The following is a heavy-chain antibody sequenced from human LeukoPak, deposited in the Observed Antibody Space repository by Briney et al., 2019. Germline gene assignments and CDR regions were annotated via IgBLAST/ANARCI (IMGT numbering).Heavy chain of an antibody. V-gene: IGHV1-46*01. CDR3: ARSAAGAGTSIHYYYYYGMDV. CDR2: INPSGGST. D-gene: IGHD6-13*01. J-gene: IGHJ6*02. CDR1: GYTFTSYY. Sequence: ASVKVSCKASGYTFTSYYMNWVRQAPGQGLEWMGIINPSGGSTSYAQKFQGRVTMTRDTSTSTVYMELSSLRSEDTAVYYCARSAAGAGTSIHYYYYYGMDVWGQGTTVTVSS.